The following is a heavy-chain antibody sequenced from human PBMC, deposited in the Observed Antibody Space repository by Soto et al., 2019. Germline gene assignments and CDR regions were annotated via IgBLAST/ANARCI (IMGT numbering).Heavy chain of an antibody. Sequence: QVQLQESGPGLVKPSETLYLTCTVSGGSISGLYWSWIRQPPGKGLEWIGYVNDRGNTNYNPSLKSRVTISVDTSKNQFSLKLSSVTAADTAVYYCARDFPTAGYGSGWYDYWGQGTLVTVSS. V-gene: IGHV4-59*01. CDR3: ARDFPTAGYGSGWYDY. CDR1: GGSISGLY. CDR2: VNDRGNT. J-gene: IGHJ4*02. D-gene: IGHD6-19*01.